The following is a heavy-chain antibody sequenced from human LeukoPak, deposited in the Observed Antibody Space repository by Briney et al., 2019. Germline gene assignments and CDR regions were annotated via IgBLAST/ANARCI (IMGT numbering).Heavy chain of an antibody. CDR2: IFYSGST. J-gene: IGHJ3*02. D-gene: IGHD5-12*01. Sequence: SETLSLTCTVSGGSISSSSLYWDWIRQPPGKGLEWIGTIFYSGSTYYNPSLKSRITISVDTSKNQFSLKLSSVTAADTAVYYCARHSRSGYSDYESAFDIWGQGTMVIVSS. CDR1: GGSISSSSLY. CDR3: ARHSRSGYSDYESAFDI. V-gene: IGHV4-39*01.